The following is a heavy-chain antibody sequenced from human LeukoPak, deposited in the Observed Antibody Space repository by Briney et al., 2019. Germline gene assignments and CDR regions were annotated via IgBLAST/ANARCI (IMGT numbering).Heavy chain of an antibody. J-gene: IGHJ4*02. CDR2: ISGSGGST. CDR3: AKDRLTGTTCDY. V-gene: IGHV3-23*01. CDR1: GFTFSSYA. Sequence: GGSLRLSCAASGFTFSSYAMSWVRQAPGNGLEWVSAISGSGGSTYYADSVKGRFTISRDNSKNTLYLQMNSLGAEDTAVYYCAKDRLTGTTCDYWGQGTLVTVSS. D-gene: IGHD1-20*01.